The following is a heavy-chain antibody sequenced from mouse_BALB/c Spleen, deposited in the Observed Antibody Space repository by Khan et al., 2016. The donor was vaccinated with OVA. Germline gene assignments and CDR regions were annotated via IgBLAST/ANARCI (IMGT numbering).Heavy chain of an antibody. CDR1: GFTFSTYA. Sequence: EVELVESGGALVKPGGSLKLSCAASGFTFSTYAMSWVRQTPEKRLEWVATINSDGDYTYYPDSVTGRFTISRDNAKNTPYLQMSSPRSDDTAMYYCSRSPYGNFAYWGQGTLVTVSA. CDR3: SRSPYGNFAY. V-gene: IGHV5-9-3*01. CDR2: INSDGDYT. D-gene: IGHD2-1*01. J-gene: IGHJ3*01.